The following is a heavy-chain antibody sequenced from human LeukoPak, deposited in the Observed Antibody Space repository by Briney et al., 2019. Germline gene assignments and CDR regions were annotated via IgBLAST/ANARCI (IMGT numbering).Heavy chain of an antibody. CDR2: ISSSSSYI. CDR1: GFTFSSYG. V-gene: IGHV3-21*01. CDR3: ARDYPSGYRFDY. J-gene: IGHJ4*02. Sequence: GGSLRLSCAASGFTFSSYGMNWVRQAPGKGLEWVSSISSSSSYIYYADSVKGRFTISRDNAKNSLYLQMNSLRAEDTAVYYCARDYPSGYRFDYWGQGTLVTVSS. D-gene: IGHD5-12*01.